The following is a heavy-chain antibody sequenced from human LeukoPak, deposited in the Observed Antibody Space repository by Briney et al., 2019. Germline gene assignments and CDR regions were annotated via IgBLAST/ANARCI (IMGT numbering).Heavy chain of an antibody. Sequence: ASVKISCKVSGYTFTDYYMHWVQQAPGKGLEWMGLVDPEDGETIYAEKFQGRATITRDTSISTAYMELSSLRSEDTAVYYCARAIPYQLLSDYWGQEPLVTVSS. CDR3: ARAIPYQLLSDY. J-gene: IGHJ4*02. V-gene: IGHV1-69-2*01. D-gene: IGHD2-2*01. CDR2: VDPEDGET. CDR1: GYTFTDYY.